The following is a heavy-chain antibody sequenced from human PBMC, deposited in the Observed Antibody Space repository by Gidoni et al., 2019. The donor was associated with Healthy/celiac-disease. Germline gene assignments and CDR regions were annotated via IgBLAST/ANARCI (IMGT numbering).Heavy chain of an antibody. CDR1: GFPFDDYA. Sequence: EVQLVESGGGLVQPGRSLRLSCAASGFPFDDYALHWFRQAPGKGLEWVSGISWNSGSIGYADSVKGRFTISRDNAKNSLYLQMNSLRAEDTALYYCAKDKGYDILTGHDNWFDPWGQGTLVTVSS. CDR2: ISWNSGSI. CDR3: AKDKGYDILTGHDNWFDP. V-gene: IGHV3-9*01. D-gene: IGHD3-9*01. J-gene: IGHJ5*02.